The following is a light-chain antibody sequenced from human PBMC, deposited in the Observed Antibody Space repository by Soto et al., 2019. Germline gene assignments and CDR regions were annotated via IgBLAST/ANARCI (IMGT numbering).Light chain of an antibody. Sequence: EIVMTQSPATLSVSPGERATLSCRASQSVSSNLAWYQQKPGQAPRLLIYGASNRATGIPARFSGSGSGTEFTLTISSLESEDFAVYYCQQYNNWQETFGQGTKLEIK. V-gene: IGKV3-15*01. CDR3: QQYNNWQET. CDR2: GAS. CDR1: QSVSSN. J-gene: IGKJ2*01.